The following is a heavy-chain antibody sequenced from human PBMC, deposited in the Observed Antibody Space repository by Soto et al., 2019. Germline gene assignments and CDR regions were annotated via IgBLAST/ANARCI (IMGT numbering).Heavy chain of an antibody. Sequence: QVQLVQSGAEVKKPGASVKVSCKASGYTFTSYAMHWVRQAPGQRLEWMGWINAGNGNTNYSQKFQGRVTITRDTSARTRYKELSRRRSEDTAVYYWARGFRGGDADSVDPWGQGTLVTVSS. CDR1: GYTFTSYA. CDR2: INAGNGNT. CDR3: ARGFRGGDADSVDP. J-gene: IGHJ5*02. V-gene: IGHV1-3*01. D-gene: IGHD2-21*02.